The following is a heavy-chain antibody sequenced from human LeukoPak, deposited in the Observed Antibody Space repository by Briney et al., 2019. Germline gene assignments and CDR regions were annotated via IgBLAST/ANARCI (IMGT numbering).Heavy chain of an antibody. V-gene: IGHV4-34*01. CDR3: ARFSPPFETSGDPI. CDR2: INHSGSS. D-gene: IGHD2-15*01. CDR1: GGSFSGHY. Sequence: SETLSLTCVVYGGSFSGHYWSWIRQPPGKGLEWIGEINHSGSSNYNPSLESRLTISVDTSKNHFSLRLTSVTAADTAVYYCARFSPPFETSGDPIWGQGTMVTVSS. J-gene: IGHJ3*02.